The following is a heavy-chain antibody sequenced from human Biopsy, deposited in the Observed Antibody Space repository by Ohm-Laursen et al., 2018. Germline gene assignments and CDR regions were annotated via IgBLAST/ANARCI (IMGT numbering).Heavy chain of an antibody. CDR1: GGSISSDY. CDR2: IYYSGST. D-gene: IGHD2/OR15-2a*01. CDR3: ARATNSTGWPYYYFYGMDV. J-gene: IGHJ6*02. V-gene: IGHV4-59*01. Sequence: SQTLSLTCAVSGGSISSDYWSWIRQTPGKGLEWIGYIYYSGSTNYNPSLKSRVTISVDTSKNQFSLRLSSVTAADTAVYYCARATNSTGWPYYYFYGMDVWSQGTTVTVSS.